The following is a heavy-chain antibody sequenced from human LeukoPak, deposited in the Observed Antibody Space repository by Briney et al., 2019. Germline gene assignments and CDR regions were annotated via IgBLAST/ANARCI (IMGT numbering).Heavy chain of an antibody. J-gene: IGHJ4*02. CDR3: ARQIGTRRPDY. CDR1: GGSISSSSYY. Sequence: SETLSLTCTVSGGSISSSSYYCGWIRQPPGKGLEWIGSIYYSGSTYYNPSLKSRVTISVDTSKNQFSLKLSSVTAADTAVYYCARQIGTRRPDYWGQGTLVTVSS. CDR2: IYYSGST. D-gene: IGHD1-7*01. V-gene: IGHV4-39*01.